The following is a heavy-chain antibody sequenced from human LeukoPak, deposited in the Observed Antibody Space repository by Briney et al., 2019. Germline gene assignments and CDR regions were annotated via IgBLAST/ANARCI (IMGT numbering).Heavy chain of an antibody. Sequence: GGSLRLSCATSGFIFSTYAMIWVRQAPGKGLEWVSAISYSGGSTFYADSVKGRFTISRDNSKNTLYLQINSLRADDTAVYYCAKLIDSNLAYWGQGTLVTVSS. V-gene: IGHV3-23*01. CDR2: ISYSGGST. J-gene: IGHJ4*02. CDR3: AKLIDSNLAY. D-gene: IGHD3-22*01. CDR1: GFIFSTYA.